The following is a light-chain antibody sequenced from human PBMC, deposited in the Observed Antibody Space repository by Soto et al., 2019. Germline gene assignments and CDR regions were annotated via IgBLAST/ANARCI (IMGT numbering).Light chain of an antibody. CDR3: GSYTSTDTPFV. CDR2: EVN. V-gene: IGLV2-14*01. J-gene: IGLJ1*01. Sequence: QSVLAQPSSVSGSPGQSITISCTGTSTDVGGYNYVSWYQHHPGKGPKLIIYEVNNRPSGVSDRFPGSKSGNKASLTISNLEAEHESEYYCGSYTSTDTPFVFGTGTKGTVL. CDR1: STDVGGYNY.